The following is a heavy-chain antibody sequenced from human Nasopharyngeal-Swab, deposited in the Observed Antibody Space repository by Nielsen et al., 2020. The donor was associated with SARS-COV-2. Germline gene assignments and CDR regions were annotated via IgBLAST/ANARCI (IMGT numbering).Heavy chain of an antibody. Sequence: GGSLRLSCAASGFTFSSYGMHWVRQAPGKGLEWVAFIRYDGSNKYYADSVKGRFTISRDNSKNTLYLQMNRLRAEDTAVYYCARPMFGVDTFPAEYFQHWGQGTLVTVSS. D-gene: IGHD3-3*01. CDR3: ARPMFGVDTFPAEYFQH. CDR2: IRYDGSNK. J-gene: IGHJ1*01. V-gene: IGHV3-30*02. CDR1: GFTFSSYG.